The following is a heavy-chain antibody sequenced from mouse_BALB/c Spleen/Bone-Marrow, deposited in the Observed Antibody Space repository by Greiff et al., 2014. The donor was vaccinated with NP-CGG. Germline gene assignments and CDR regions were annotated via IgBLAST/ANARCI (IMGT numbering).Heavy chain of an antibody. CDR3: ATLTGTFDY. D-gene: IGHD4-1*01. Sequence: LVESGAGLVRPGASVKLSCTASGFNIKDTYMHWVKQRPEQGLEWIGRIDPANDYTKYDPKFQGTATITADTSSNTAYLQLSSLTSEDTAVYYCATLTGTFDYWGQGTTLAVSS. CDR1: GFNIKDTY. V-gene: IGHV14-3*02. J-gene: IGHJ2*01. CDR2: IDPANDYT.